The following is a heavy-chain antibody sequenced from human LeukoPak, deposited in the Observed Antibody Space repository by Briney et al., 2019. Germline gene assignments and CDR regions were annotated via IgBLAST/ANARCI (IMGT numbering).Heavy chain of an antibody. Sequence: GGSLRLSCAASGFTVSSNYMSWVRQAPGKGLEWVSVIYSGGSTYYADSVKGRFTISRDNSKNTLYLQMNSLRAEDTAVYYCARDRHYGSGTRWRYFDYWGQGTLVTVSS. CDR3: ARDRHYGSGTRWRYFDY. CDR1: GFTVSSNY. CDR2: IYSGGST. J-gene: IGHJ4*02. D-gene: IGHD3-10*01. V-gene: IGHV3-66*01.